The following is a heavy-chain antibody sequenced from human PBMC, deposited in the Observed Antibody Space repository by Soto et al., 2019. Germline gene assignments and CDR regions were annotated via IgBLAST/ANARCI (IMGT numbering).Heavy chain of an antibody. J-gene: IGHJ4*02. CDR3: ARHGRSSWERPYYFDY. Sequence: SETLSLTCTVSGGSISSYYWSWIRQPPGKGLEWIGYIYYSGSTNYNPSLKSRVTISVDTPKSQFSLKLSSVTAADTAVYYCARHGRSSWERPYYFDYWGQGTLVTVSS. CDR2: IYYSGST. D-gene: IGHD6-13*01. CDR1: GGSISSYY. V-gene: IGHV4-59*08.